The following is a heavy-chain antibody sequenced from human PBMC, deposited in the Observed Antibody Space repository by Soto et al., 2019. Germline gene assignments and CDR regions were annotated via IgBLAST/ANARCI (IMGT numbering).Heavy chain of an antibody. J-gene: IGHJ6*02. V-gene: IGHV1-8*01. CDR2: MDPNSGVT. CDR1: GYTFTSYD. D-gene: IGHD3-3*01. Sequence: ASVKVSCKASGYTFTSYDINWVRQAPGQGVEWLGWMDPNSGVTGYAQKFQGRVSMTRNISINTAHMELSSLRSEDTAVYYCARERKFDFWRKGLDVWGQGTTVTVSS. CDR3: ARERKFDFWRKGLDV.